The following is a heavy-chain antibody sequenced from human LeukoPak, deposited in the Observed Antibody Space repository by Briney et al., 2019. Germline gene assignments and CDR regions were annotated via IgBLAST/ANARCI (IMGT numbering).Heavy chain of an antibody. Sequence: PGGSLRLSCAASGFTFSSHAMSWVRQAPGKGLEWVSAISGSGGSTYYADSVKGRFTISRDNSKNTLYLQMNSLRAEDTAVYYCAKDRGSSWGNDAFDIWGQGTMVTVSS. CDR3: AKDRGSSWGNDAFDI. CDR2: ISGSGGST. V-gene: IGHV3-23*01. D-gene: IGHD6-13*01. CDR1: GFTFSSHA. J-gene: IGHJ3*02.